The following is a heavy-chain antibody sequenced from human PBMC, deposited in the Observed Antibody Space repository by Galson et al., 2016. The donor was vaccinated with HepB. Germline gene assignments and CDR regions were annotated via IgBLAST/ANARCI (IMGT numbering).Heavy chain of an antibody. CDR3: ARLGIAAAGRGIVNDAFDI. J-gene: IGHJ3*02. V-gene: IGHV5-51*01. CDR2: IYPGDSDT. CDR1: GYSFTSYW. D-gene: IGHD6-13*01. Sequence: QSGAEVKKPGESLKISCKGSGYSFTSYWIGWVRQMPGKGLEWMGIIYPGDSDTRYSPSFQGQVTISADKSFSPAYLQWSSLKASDTAMYYCARLGIAAAGRGIVNDAFDIWGQGTMVTVSS.